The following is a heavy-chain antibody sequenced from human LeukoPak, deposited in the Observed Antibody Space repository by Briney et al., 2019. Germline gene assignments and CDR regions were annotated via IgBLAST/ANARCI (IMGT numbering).Heavy chain of an antibody. V-gene: IGHV3-7*04. CDR3: ARDQDTFWFDP. CDR1: GFTFSSYW. CDR2: IKQDGSEI. Sequence: QPGGSLRLSCAASGFTFSSYWMSWVRQAPGKGPEWVANIKQDGSEINYVGSVKGRFTISRDNAKNSLYLQLNSLRAEDSAVYYCARDQDTFWFDPWGQGTLVTVSS. J-gene: IGHJ5*02.